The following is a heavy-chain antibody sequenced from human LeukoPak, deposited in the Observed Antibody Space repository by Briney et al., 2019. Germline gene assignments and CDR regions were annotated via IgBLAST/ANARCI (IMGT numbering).Heavy chain of an antibody. J-gene: IGHJ4*02. CDR2: IHHSGST. V-gene: IGHV4-59*01. CDR3: ARRGYYYDSRGYYYFDY. D-gene: IGHD3-22*01. Sequence: SETLSLTCTVSGGPIRSYYWGWIRQPPGKGLEWIGDIHHSGSTDYKPSLKSRVTISVDTSKNQFSLKLSSVTAADTAVYHCARRGYYYDSRGYYYFDYWGQGTLVTVSS. CDR1: GGPIRSYY.